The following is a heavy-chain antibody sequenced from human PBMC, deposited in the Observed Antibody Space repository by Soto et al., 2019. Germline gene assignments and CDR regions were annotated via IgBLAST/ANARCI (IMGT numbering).Heavy chain of an antibody. J-gene: IGHJ6*02. CDR2: IYYSGSN. V-gene: IGHV4-61*01. CDR1: GGSVSSGSYY. D-gene: IGHD2-21*02. CDR3: ARAGTAVSPYYYYYGMDV. Sequence: SETLSLTCTVSGGSVSSGSYYWTWIRQPPGKGLEWIGYIYYSGSNNYNPSLKSRVTTSVDTSKNQFSLKLSSVTAADTAVYYCARAGTAVSPYYYYYGMDVWGQGTTFTVSS.